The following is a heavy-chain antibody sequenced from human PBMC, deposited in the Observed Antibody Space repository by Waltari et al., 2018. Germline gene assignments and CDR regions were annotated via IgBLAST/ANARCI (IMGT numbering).Heavy chain of an antibody. CDR1: GFNFISYA. Sequence: EEHLLESGGGLAQPGGSLILSCAASGFNFISYAMSWVRQAPGKGLEWVSGISDSGVITKYADSVKGRFTVSRDNSKNTVFLHLNSLRAEDTAIYYCARHLYSIDYLELAKWGQGTLVTVSS. CDR2: ISDSGVIT. V-gene: IGHV3-23*01. D-gene: IGHD3-22*01. J-gene: IGHJ4*02. CDR3: ARHLYSIDYLELAK.